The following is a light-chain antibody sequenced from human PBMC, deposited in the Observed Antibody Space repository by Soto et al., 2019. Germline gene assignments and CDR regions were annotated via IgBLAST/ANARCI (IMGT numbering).Light chain of an antibody. CDR2: GNN. CDR3: QSYDSSLSGYV. J-gene: IGLJ1*01. Sequence: QSVLTQPPSVSGAPGQKVTISCTGSSSNIGAGYDVNWYHQLPGTAPKLLIHGNNNRPSGVPDRFSGSKSGTSASLAITGLQAEDVADYFCQSYDSSLSGYVFGTGTKLTVL. CDR1: SSNIGAGYD. V-gene: IGLV1-40*01.